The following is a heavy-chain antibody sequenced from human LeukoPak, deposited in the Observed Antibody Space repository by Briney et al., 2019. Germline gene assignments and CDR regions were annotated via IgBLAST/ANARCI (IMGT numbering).Heavy chain of an antibody. CDR1: GGSISSYY. CDR2: IYYSGST. J-gene: IGHJ6*02. V-gene: IGHV4-59*12. D-gene: IGHD3-16*01. Sequence: SETLSLTCTVSGGSISSYYWSWIRQPPGKGLEWIGYIYYSGSTNYNPSLKSRVTISVDRSKNQFSLKLSSVTAADTAVYYCARVQRGYYGMDVWGQGTTVTVSS. CDR3: ARVQRGYYGMDV.